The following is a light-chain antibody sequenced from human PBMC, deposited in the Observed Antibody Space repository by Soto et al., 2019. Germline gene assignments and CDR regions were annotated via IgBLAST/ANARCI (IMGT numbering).Light chain of an antibody. CDR2: DAS. CDR1: KSLSSSQ. Sequence: EIVLTQSPGTLSLSPGERATLSCRASKSLSSSQLAWYQQKPGQAPRLLIHDASSRATGISDRFTGSGSGTDFTLTITTLKPEDFAVYYCQQYGSSPRTFGLGTKVDIK. V-gene: IGKV3-20*01. J-gene: IGKJ1*01. CDR3: QQYGSSPRT.